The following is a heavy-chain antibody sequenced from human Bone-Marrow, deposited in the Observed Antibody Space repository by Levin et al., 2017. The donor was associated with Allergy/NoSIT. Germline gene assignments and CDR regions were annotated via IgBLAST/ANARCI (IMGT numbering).Heavy chain of an antibody. CDR1: GFTFSSYS. CDR3: ARDSGAHDIVVVPAAMDTTAHYYYYYGMDV. J-gene: IGHJ6*02. D-gene: IGHD2-2*01. CDR2: ISSSSSYI. Sequence: GGSLRLSCAASGFTFSSYSMNWVRQAPGKGLEWVSSISSSSSYIYYADSVKGRFTISRDNAKNSLYLQMNSLRAEDTAVYYCARDSGAHDIVVVPAAMDTTAHYYYYYGMDVWGQGTTVTVSS. V-gene: IGHV3-21*01.